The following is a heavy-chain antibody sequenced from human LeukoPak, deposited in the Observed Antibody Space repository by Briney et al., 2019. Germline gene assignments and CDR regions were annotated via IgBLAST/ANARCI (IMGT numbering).Heavy chain of an antibody. J-gene: IGHJ4*02. CDR3: ARDKSSIAARYYFDY. CDR2: ISYDGSNK. D-gene: IGHD6-6*01. Sequence: PEGSLRLSCAASGFTFSSYAMHWVRQAPGKGLEWVAVISYDGSNKYYADSVKGRFTISRDNSKNTLYLQMNSLRAEDTAVYYCARDKSSIAARYYFDYWGQGTLVTVSS. V-gene: IGHV3-30*04. CDR1: GFTFSSYA.